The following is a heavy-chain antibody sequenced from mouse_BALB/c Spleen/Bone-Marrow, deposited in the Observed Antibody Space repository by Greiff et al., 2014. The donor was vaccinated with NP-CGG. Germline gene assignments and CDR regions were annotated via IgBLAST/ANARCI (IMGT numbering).Heavy chain of an antibody. CDR1: GYSFTDSN. CDR3: AKKDYGSSSFDY. J-gene: IGHJ2*01. V-gene: IGHV1-39*01. Sequence: EVKLQESGPELEKPGASVKISCKASGYSFTDSNMNWVKQSNGKNLEWIGNIDPYYGGTSYSQKFKGKATLTADKSSSTAYMQLRSLTSEDSAVYYCAKKDYGSSSFDYWGQGTTLTVSS. CDR2: IDPYYGGT. D-gene: IGHD1-1*01.